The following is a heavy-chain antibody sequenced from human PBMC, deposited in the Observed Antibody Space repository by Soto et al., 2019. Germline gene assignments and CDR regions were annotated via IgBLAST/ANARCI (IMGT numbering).Heavy chain of an antibody. CDR3: ARGGSCDAFDI. CDR2: INSDGSST. Sequence: GGSLRLSCAASGFTFSSYWMHWVRQAPGKGLVWVSRINSDGSSTSYADSVKGRFTISRDNDKNTQYLQMNSLRAEDTAVYYCARGGSCDAFDIWGQGTMVTVSS. V-gene: IGHV3-74*01. J-gene: IGHJ3*02. D-gene: IGHD1-26*01. CDR1: GFTFSSYW.